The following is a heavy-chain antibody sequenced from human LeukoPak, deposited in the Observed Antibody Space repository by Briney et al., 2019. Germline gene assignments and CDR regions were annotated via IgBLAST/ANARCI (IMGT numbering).Heavy chain of an antibody. CDR2: ISYDGSNK. CDR1: GFTFSSYG. Sequence: GGSLRLSCAASGFTFSSYGMHWVRQAPGKGLEWVAVISYDGSNKYYADSVKGRFTISRDNAKNTLYLQMNSLRAEDTAVYYCARGYSSGLHFDYWGQGTLVTVSS. V-gene: IGHV3-30*03. CDR3: ARGYSSGLHFDY. J-gene: IGHJ4*02. D-gene: IGHD6-19*01.